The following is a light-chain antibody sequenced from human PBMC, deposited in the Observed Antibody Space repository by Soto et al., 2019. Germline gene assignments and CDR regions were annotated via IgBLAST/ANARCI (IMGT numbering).Light chain of an antibody. CDR3: QKRTNWPVT. CDR1: QSVGNY. Sequence: EIVLTQSPATLSLSPGERATLSCRASQSVGNYLVWYQQKPGQAPRLIISDASNRATGIPGRFSGSGSGTDFTLTISSLEPEDFAVYYCQKRTNWPVTFGGGTKVEIK. CDR2: DAS. V-gene: IGKV3-11*01. J-gene: IGKJ4*01.